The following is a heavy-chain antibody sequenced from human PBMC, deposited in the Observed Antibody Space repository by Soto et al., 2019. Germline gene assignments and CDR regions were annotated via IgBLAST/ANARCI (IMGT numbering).Heavy chain of an antibody. Sequence: QVQLVQSGAEVKKPVSSVKVSCKASGGTFSSYAISWVRQAPGQGLEWMGGIIPIFGTANYAQKFQGRVTITADESTSTAYMELSSLRSEDTAVYYCARSRVTYYYDRSAFDIWGQGTMVTVSS. D-gene: IGHD3-22*01. V-gene: IGHV1-69*01. CDR2: IIPIFGTA. J-gene: IGHJ3*02. CDR1: GGTFSSYA. CDR3: ARSRVTYYYDRSAFDI.